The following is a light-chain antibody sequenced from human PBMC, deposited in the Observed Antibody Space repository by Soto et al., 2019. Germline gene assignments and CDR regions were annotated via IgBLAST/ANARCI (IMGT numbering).Light chain of an antibody. V-gene: IGLV2-14*03. CDR1: SSDVGGYNF. Sequence: QSVLTQPASVSGSPGQSITISCTGTSSDVGGYNFVSWYQQHPGKVPKLMIFDVNSRPSGVSDRFSGSKSGNTASLTISGLQAEDEGDYYCRSYTGSSTHVFGSGTKLTVL. CDR2: DVN. J-gene: IGLJ1*01. CDR3: RSYTGSSTHV.